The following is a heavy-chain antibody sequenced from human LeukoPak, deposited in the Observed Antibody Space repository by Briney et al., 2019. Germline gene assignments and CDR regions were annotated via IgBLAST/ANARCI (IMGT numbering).Heavy chain of an antibody. CDR1: GFTFNNAW. V-gene: IGHV3-33*06. CDR3: AKDTNPSSTYHSHCDY. J-gene: IGHJ4*02. CDR2: ILNDGSNE. Sequence: GSLRLSCAASGFTFNNAWMSWVRPAPGKGLEWVTLILNDGSNEYYADSVKGRFTISRDNSKNTLYLQMNSLRVEDTGVYYCAKDTNPSSTYHSHCDYWGQGTLVTVSS. D-gene: IGHD6-13*01.